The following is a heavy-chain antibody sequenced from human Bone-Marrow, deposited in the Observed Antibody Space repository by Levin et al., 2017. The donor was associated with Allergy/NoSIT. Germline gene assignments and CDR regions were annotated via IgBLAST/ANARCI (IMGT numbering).Heavy chain of an antibody. Sequence: GSLRLSCAVYGGSFSGYYWSWIRQPPGKGLEWIGEINHSGSTNYNPSLKSRVTISVDTSKNQFSLKLSSVTAADTAVYYCARESGSITIVRGVILDAFDIWGQGTMVTVSS. CDR2: INHSGST. CDR1: GGSFSGYY. J-gene: IGHJ3*02. V-gene: IGHV4-34*01. D-gene: IGHD3-10*01. CDR3: ARESGSITIVRGVILDAFDI.